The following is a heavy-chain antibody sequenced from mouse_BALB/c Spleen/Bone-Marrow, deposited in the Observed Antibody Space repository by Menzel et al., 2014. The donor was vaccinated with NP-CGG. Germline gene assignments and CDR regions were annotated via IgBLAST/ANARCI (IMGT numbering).Heavy chain of an antibody. CDR3: AYYRYDEYFDV. J-gene: IGHJ1*01. V-gene: IGHV1S56*01. CDR2: IYPGDGST. CDR1: GYTFTSYF. D-gene: IGHD2-14*01. Sequence: QVQLQQPGPELVKPGASVKMSCKASGYTFTSYFIHWVEQRPGQGLEWIGWIYPGDGSTKYNEKFKVKTTLTADKSSSTAYMFLSSLTSEDSAIYFCAYYRYDEYFDVWGAGTTVTVSS.